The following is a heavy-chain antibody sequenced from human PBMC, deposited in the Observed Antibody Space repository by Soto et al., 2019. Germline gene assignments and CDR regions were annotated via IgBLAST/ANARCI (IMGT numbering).Heavy chain of an antibody. V-gene: IGHV1-3*01. CDR3: ARCIQQDYYYGMDV. CDR2: INAGNGNT. Sequence: ASVKVSCKASGYTFTGYAMHWVRQAPGQRLEWMGWINAGNGNTKYSQKFRGRVTMTTDTSTSTVYMELRNLRSYDTAVYYCARCIQQDYYYGMDVWGQGTTVTVSS. J-gene: IGHJ6*02. D-gene: IGHD5-18*01. CDR1: GYTFTGYA.